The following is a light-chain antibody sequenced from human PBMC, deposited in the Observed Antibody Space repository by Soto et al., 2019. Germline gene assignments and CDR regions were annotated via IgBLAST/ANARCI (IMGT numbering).Light chain of an antibody. CDR3: QQYGSSPIT. V-gene: IGKV3-20*01. CDR1: QSVFSS. J-gene: IGKJ5*01. CDR2: GAS. Sequence: EIVMTQSPATLSVSPVERATLSCRASQSVFSSLAWYQQKPGQAPRLLIYGASSRATGIPDRFSGSGSGTDFTLTISRLEPEDFAVYYCQQYGSSPITFGQGTRLEIK.